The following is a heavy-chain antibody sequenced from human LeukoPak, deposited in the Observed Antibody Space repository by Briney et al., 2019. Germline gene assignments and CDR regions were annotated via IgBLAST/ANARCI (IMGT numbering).Heavy chain of an antibody. D-gene: IGHD5-18*01. CDR2: ITGTGSYI. CDR3: ANSASFDY. Sequence: KAGGSLRLSCAASGFTFSNYGMNWVRQAPGKGLEWVSSITGTGSYIYYADSVRGRFTISRDNAKDSLYLQMNSLRVEDTAVYYCANSASFDYWGQGTLVTVSS. CDR1: GFTFSNYG. J-gene: IGHJ4*02. V-gene: IGHV3-21*01.